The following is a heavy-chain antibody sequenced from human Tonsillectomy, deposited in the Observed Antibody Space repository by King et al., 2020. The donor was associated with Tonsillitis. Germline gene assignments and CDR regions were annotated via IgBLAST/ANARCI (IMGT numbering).Heavy chain of an antibody. Sequence: VQLVESGGGVVQPGRSLRLSCAAPGFTFSSYAMHWVRQAPGKGLEWVAVISYDGSNKYYADSVKGRFTISRDNSKNTLYLQMNSLRTEDTAVYYCAREGWDYYDSSGYPNAFDIWGQGTMVTVSS. D-gene: IGHD3-22*01. J-gene: IGHJ3*02. CDR2: ISYDGSNK. CDR3: AREGWDYYDSSGYPNAFDI. CDR1: GFTFSSYA. V-gene: IGHV3-30*04.